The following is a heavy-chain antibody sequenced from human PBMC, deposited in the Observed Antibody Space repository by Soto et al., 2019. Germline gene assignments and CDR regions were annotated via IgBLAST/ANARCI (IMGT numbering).Heavy chain of an antibody. CDR2: IYYSGNT. D-gene: IGHD6-19*01. CDR3: AIRWCSSGWYSINNSYYGMDV. J-gene: IGHJ6*02. CDR1: GDSISSGDYY. Sequence: SETLSLTCTVSGDSISSGDYYWSWIRQPPGKGLEWIGCIYYSGNTYYNPSLKRRFSISVDTSKNQFSLQLSSVTVADKAVYYCAIRWCSSGWYSINNSYYGMDVWGQGTTVTVSS. V-gene: IGHV4-30-4*01.